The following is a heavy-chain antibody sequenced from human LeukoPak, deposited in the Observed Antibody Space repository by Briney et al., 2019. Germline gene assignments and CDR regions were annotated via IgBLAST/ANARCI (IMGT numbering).Heavy chain of an antibody. D-gene: IGHD2-2*01. CDR3: ARAGYCSRTSCPRDWFDP. CDR2: ISGDGGRT. J-gene: IGHJ5*02. Sequence: GGSLRLSCAASGVAFDIYAISWVRQAPGQGLEWISTISGDGGRTFYAGSVKGRFTISRDNSKNTLYLQMNSLRAEDTAVYYCARAGYCSRTSCPRDWFDPWGQGTLVTVSS. CDR1: GVAFDIYA. V-gene: IGHV3-23*01.